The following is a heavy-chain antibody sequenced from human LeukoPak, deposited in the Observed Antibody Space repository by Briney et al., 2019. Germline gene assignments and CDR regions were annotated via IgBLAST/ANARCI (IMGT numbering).Heavy chain of an antibody. CDR3: ARRMTTVTNWYFDL. Sequence: SETLSLTCTVSGGSISSYYWSWIRQPAGKGLEWIGRIYTSGSTNYNPSLKSRVTMSVDTSKNQFSLELSSVTAADTAVYYCARRMTTVTNWYFDLWGRGTLVTVSS. CDR1: GGSISSYY. V-gene: IGHV4-4*07. J-gene: IGHJ2*01. CDR2: IYTSGST. D-gene: IGHD4-11*01.